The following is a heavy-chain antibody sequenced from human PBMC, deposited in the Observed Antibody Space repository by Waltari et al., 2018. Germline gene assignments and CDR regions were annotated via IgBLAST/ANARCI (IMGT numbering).Heavy chain of an antibody. CDR2: IYPGDSDT. D-gene: IGHD2-15*01. CDR1: GYSFTSYW. V-gene: IGHV5-51*01. J-gene: IGHJ4*02. Sequence: EVQLVQSGAEVKKPGESLKISCKGSGYSFTSYWIGWVRQMPGKGLEWMGIIYPGDSDTSYSPAVHGQVTISADKSISTAYLQWSSLKASDTAMYYWARSAPLGYCSGGSCYYDYWGQGTLVTVSS. CDR3: ARSAPLGYCSGGSCYYDY.